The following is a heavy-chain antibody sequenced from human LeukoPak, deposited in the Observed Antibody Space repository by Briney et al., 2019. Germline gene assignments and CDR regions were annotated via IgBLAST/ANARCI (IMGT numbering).Heavy chain of an antibody. Sequence: ASVKVSCKASGYTFTSYGISWVRQAPGQGLEWMGWISAYNGNTNYAQKLQGRVTMTTDTSTSTVYMELSSLRSEDTAVYYCARDLGAWNFDYWGQGTLVTVSS. J-gene: IGHJ4*02. CDR3: ARDLGAWNFDY. CDR1: GYTFTSYG. D-gene: IGHD3-3*01. V-gene: IGHV1-18*01. CDR2: ISAYNGNT.